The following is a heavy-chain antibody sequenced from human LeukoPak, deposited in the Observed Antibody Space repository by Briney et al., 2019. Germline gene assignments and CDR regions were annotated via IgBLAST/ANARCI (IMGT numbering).Heavy chain of an antibody. V-gene: IGHV3-33*01. D-gene: IGHD1-14*01. CDR2: IWYDGSDT. CDR3: ARGLTEVGD. J-gene: IGHJ4*02. CDR1: AFTFSNYG. Sequence: PGRSLRLSCAASAFTFSNYGMHWVRQAPGKWLEWVVVIWYDGSDTFYVDSVKGRFTISRDNSKNTLYLQMNNLRAEDTAVYYCARGLTEVGDWGQGTLVTVFS.